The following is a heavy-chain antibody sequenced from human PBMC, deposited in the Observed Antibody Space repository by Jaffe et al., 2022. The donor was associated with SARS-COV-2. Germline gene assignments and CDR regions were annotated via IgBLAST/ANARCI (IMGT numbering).Heavy chain of an antibody. CDR3: ARTTDGVSGRYFDY. J-gene: IGHJ4*02. Sequence: QVTLRESGPALVIPTQTLTLTCTFSGFSLSTSGMCVSWIRQPPGKAPEWLALIDWDDDKYYSKSLKTRLTISKDTSKNQVVLTMTNMDPVDTGTYYCARTTDGVSGRYFDYWGQGTLVTVSS. CDR1: GFSLSTSGMC. CDR2: IDWDDDK. V-gene: IGHV2-70*01. D-gene: IGHD4-17*01.